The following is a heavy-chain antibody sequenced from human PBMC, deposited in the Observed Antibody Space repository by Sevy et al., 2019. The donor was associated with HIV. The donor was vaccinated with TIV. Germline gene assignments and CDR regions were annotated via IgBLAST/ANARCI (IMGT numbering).Heavy chain of an antibody. D-gene: IGHD3-3*01. CDR1: GFTLSSHG. CDR3: AGTFDFWNTYQAGSYYYYGLDV. Sequence: GGSLRLSCVASGFTLSSHGMHWVRQAPGKGLEWVSLIWYDGSHNFYADSVKGRFTISRDNSKNTLFLQTNSLRAEDMAVYSCAGTFDFWNTYQAGSYYYYGLDVWGQGTTVTVSS. CDR2: IWYDGSHN. V-gene: IGHV3-33*01. J-gene: IGHJ6*02.